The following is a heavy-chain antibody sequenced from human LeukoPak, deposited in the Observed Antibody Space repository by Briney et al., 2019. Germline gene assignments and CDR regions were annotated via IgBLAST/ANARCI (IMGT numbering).Heavy chain of an antibody. CDR3: ARGQEEWERLQRAVHFDY. CDR1: GAPFNAYY. Sequence: PSETLSLTCAVYGAPFNAYYRSWIRQTPGKGLEWIGEINQSGTANYNPSLKSRVTISVDTSKNQFSLKLTSVTAADSALYYCARGQEEWERLQRAVHFDYWGQGNLITVSS. CDR2: INQSGTA. D-gene: IGHD1-1*01. V-gene: IGHV4-34*01. J-gene: IGHJ4*02.